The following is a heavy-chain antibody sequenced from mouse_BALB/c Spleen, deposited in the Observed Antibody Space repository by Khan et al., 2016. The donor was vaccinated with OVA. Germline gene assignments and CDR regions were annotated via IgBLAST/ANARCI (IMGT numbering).Heavy chain of an antibody. Sequence: EVQLQESGPGLVKPSQSLSLTCTVTGYSITSDYAWNWIRQFPGNKLEWMGYISYSGSTTYNPSLKSRISITRDTSKKQFFLQFNSVTTEDTATYYGTRGFTYWGQGTLVTVSA. J-gene: IGHJ3*01. CDR3: TRGFTY. CDR1: GYSITSDYA. V-gene: IGHV3-2*02. CDR2: ISYSGST.